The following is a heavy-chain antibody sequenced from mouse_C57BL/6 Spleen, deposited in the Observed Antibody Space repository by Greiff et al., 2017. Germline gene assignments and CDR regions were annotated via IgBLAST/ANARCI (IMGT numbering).Heavy chain of an antibody. CDR1: GFTFTDYY. V-gene: IGHV7-3*01. J-gene: IGHJ2*01. CDR3: ARQGNYYGSSPFDY. Sequence: EVKLVESGGGLVQPGGSLSLSCAASGFTFTDYYMSWVRQPPGKALEWLGFIRNKANGYTTEYSASVKGRFTISRDNSQSILYLQMNALRAEDSATYYCARQGNYYGSSPFDYWGQGTTLTVSS. D-gene: IGHD1-1*01. CDR2: IRNKANGYTT.